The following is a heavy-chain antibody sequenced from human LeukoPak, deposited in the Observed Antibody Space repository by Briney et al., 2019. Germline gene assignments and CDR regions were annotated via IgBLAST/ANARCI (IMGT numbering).Heavy chain of an antibody. CDR1: GFTFSSYG. J-gene: IGHJ6*03. D-gene: IGHD5-18*01. V-gene: IGHV3-30*02. Sequence: GGSLRLSCAASGFTFSSYGMHWVRQAPGKGLEWVAFIRYDGSNKYYADSVKGRFTISRDNSKNTLYLQMNSLRAEDTAVYYCARGHKAMVNYYMDVWGKGTTVTVSS. CDR3: ARGHKAMVNYYMDV. CDR2: IRYDGSNK.